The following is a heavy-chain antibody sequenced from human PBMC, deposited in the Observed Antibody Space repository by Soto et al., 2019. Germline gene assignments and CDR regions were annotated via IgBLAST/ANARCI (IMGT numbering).Heavy chain of an antibody. D-gene: IGHD4-4*01. CDR1: GGSISSYY. CDR3: ARDRVGDYSNPIVRYYYYGMDV. Sequence: SETLSLTCTVSGGSISSYYWSWIRQPPGKGLEWIGYIYYSGSTNYNPSLKSRVTISVDTSKNQFSLKLSSVTAADTAVYYCARDRVGDYSNPIVRYYYYGMDVWGQGTTVTVSS. CDR2: IYYSGST. V-gene: IGHV4-59*01. J-gene: IGHJ6*02.